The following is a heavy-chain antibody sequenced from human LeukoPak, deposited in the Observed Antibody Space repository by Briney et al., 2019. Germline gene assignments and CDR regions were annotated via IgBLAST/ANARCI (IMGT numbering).Heavy chain of an antibody. J-gene: IGHJ5*02. CDR2: VYYTGGT. V-gene: IGHV4-39*02. CDR1: GGSITSYTHY. Sequence: SETLSLTCTVSGGSITSYTHYWGWIRPPPGTGLEWIATVYYTGGTYYNPSLKSRVTISIDTSRNHFSLKLTSVIAADTAMYYCVSNSSSSPWFDPWGQGTLVTVSS. D-gene: IGHD6-6*01. CDR3: VSNSSSSPWFDP.